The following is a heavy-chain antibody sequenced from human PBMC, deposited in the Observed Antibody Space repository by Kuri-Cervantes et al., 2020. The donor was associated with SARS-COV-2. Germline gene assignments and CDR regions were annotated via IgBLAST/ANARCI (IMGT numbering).Heavy chain of an antibody. D-gene: IGHD3-16*01. CDR2: IYSGGST. J-gene: IGHJ4*02. CDR1: GFTVSSNY. CDR3: ARDLGEGPTGY. Sequence: GESLKISCAASGFTVSSNYTSWVRQAPGKGLEWVSVIYSGGSTYYADSVKGRFTISRDNSKNTLYLQMNSLRAEDTAVYYCARDLGEGPTGYWGQGTLVTVSS. V-gene: IGHV3-66*01.